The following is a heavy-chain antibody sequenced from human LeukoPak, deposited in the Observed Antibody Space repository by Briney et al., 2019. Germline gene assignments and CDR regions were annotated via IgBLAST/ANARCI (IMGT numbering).Heavy chain of an antibody. V-gene: IGHV3-23*01. CDR1: GFTFSSYA. D-gene: IGHD3-22*01. CDR3: AKDRYYYDSSGYPVFDY. Sequence: PGGSLRLSCAASGFTFSSYAMSWVRQAPGKGLEWLSAISGSGGSTYYADSVKGRFTISRDNSKNTLYLQMNSLRAEDTAVYYCAKDRYYYDSSGYPVFDYWGQGTLVTVSS. CDR2: ISGSGGST. J-gene: IGHJ4*02.